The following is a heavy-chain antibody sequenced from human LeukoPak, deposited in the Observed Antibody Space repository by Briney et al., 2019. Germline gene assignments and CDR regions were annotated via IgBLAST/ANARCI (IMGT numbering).Heavy chain of an antibody. CDR2: ISSSSSYI. CDR3: ATGYSSSWYHHDAFDI. Sequence: GGSLRLSCAASGFTFSSYSMNWVRQAPGKGLEWVSSISSSSSYIYYADSVKGRFTISRDNAKNSLYLQMNSLRAEDTAVYYCATGYSSSWYHHDAFDIWGQGTMVTVSS. D-gene: IGHD6-13*01. V-gene: IGHV3-21*01. CDR1: GFTFSSYS. J-gene: IGHJ3*02.